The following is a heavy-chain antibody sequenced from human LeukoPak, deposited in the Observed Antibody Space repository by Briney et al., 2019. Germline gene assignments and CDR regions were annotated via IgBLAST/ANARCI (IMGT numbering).Heavy chain of an antibody. D-gene: IGHD3-22*01. V-gene: IGHV4-59*12. CDR3: ARENYYDSSGYPA. CDR2: IHYSGST. J-gene: IGHJ4*02. CDR1: GGSISNYY. Sequence: PSETLSLTCTVSGGSISNYYWSWIRQPPGKGLEWIGYIHYSGSTSYNPSLKSRVTISVDTSRNQFSLNLSSVTAADTAVYYCARENYYDSSGYPAWGQGTLVTVSS.